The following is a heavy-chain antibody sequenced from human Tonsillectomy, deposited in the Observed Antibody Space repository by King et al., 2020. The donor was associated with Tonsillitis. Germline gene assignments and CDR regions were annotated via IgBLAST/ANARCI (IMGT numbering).Heavy chain of an antibody. CDR2: ISSTSKYI. V-gene: IGHV3-21*01. Sequence: VQLVESGGGLVKPGGSLRLSCATSGFTFRKYDVAWVRQAPGKGLEWVSSISSTSKYIHYADSVKGRFAISRDNLNNSLSLEMNSLRAEDTAVYYCAKDKGTDYYDGPRGAFHIWGQGTTVTVSS. CDR3: AKDKGTDYYDGPRGAFHI. D-gene: IGHD3-22*01. J-gene: IGHJ3*02. CDR1: GFTFRKYD.